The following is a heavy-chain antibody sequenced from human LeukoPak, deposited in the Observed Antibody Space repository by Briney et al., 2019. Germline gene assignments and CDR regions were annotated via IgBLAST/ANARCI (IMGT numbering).Heavy chain of an antibody. D-gene: IGHD3-16*01. CDR3: ARRGLGMITFGGSWSVDYYGMDV. J-gene: IGHJ6*02. CDR2: ISAYNGNT. Sequence: ASVKVSCKASGYXFTSYGISWVRQAPGQGLEWMGWISAYNGNTNYAQKLQGRVTMTTDTSTSTAYMELRSLRSDDTAVYYCARRGLGMITFGGSWSVDYYGMDVWGQGTTVTVSS. V-gene: IGHV1-18*01. CDR1: GYXFTSYG.